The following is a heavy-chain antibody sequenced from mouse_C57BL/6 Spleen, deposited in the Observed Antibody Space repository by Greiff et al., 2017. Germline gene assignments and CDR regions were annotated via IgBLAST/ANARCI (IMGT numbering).Heavy chain of an antibody. Sequence: DVKLVESGGGLVQPGGSMKLSCAASGFTFSDAWMAWVRQSPEKGLEWVAEIRNKANNHATYYAESVKGRLTISRDDSKISVYLQMHSLRAEDTVIYYCTLNDYDWGFAYWGQGTLVTVSA. CDR2: IRNKANNHAT. CDR3: TLNDYDWGFAY. CDR1: GFTFSDAW. J-gene: IGHJ3*01. V-gene: IGHV6-6*01. D-gene: IGHD2-4*01.